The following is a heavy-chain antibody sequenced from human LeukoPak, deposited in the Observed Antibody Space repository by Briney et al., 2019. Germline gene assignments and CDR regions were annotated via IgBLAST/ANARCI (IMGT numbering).Heavy chain of an antibody. CDR2: IYTSGST. D-gene: IGHD4-17*01. CDR1: GGSISSYY. CDR3: AREPPDDYGDYSWFDP. V-gene: IGHV4-4*07. Sequence: SETLSLTCTVSGGSISSYYWSWIRQPAGKGLEWIGRIYTSGSTNYNPSLKGRVTMSVDTSKNQFSLKLSSVTAADTAVYYCAREPPDDYGDYSWFDPWGQGTLVTVSS. J-gene: IGHJ5*02.